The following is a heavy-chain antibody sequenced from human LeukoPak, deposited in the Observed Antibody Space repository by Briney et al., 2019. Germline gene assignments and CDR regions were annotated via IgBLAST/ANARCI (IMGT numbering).Heavy chain of an antibody. V-gene: IGHV4-34*01. CDR2: INHSGST. D-gene: IGHD3-22*01. Sequence: PSETLSLTFAVYGGSFSGYYWSWIRQPPGKGREWIGEINHSGSTNYNPSLKSRVTISVDTSKNQFSLKLSSVTAADTAVYYCARGRGGDSSGYSIDYWGQGTLVTVSS. CDR1: GGSFSGYY. J-gene: IGHJ4*02. CDR3: ARGRGGDSSGYSIDY.